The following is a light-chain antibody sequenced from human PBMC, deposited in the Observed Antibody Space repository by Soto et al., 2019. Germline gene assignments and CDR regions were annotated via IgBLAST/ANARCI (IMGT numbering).Light chain of an antibody. V-gene: IGKV1-5*01. J-gene: IGKJ1*01. CDR3: QEYNSYTGT. Sequence: DIQMTQSPSTLSGSVGDRVTITCRASQTISSWLAWYQQKPGKAPKLLIYDASSLQSVVPSRFSGSGSGTEFTLTISSLQPDDFGTYYCQEYNSYTGTFGPGTKVDIK. CDR2: DAS. CDR1: QTISSW.